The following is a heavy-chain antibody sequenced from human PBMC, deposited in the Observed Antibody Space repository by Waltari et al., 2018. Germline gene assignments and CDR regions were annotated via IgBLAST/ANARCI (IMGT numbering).Heavy chain of an antibody. D-gene: IGHD4-17*01. CDR1: GGSISSSYN. CDR3: VRPGSTVTPRAFDI. V-gene: IGHV4-39*01. J-gene: IGHJ3*02. Sequence: QLQLQESGPGLVNPSETLSLNCTSSGGSISSSYNWAWVRQPPGKGLEWVGPMYYSGATSNNPSLDSRLSMSIDTSKNLFSLKLSSVTATDTGVYFCVRPGSTVTPRAFDIWGQGIKVTVSS. CDR2: MYYSGAT.